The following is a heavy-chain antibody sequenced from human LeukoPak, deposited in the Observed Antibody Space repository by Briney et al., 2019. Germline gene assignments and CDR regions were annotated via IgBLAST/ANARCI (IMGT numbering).Heavy chain of an antibody. CDR1: GGSISSHY. V-gene: IGHV4-4*07. Sequence: SETLSLTCTVSGGSISSHYWSWIRQPAGKGLEWIGRIYTSGSTNYNPSLKSRVTMSVDTSKNQFSLKLSSVTAADTAVYYCARDRGVRGGSYGTWFDPWGQGTLVTVSS. J-gene: IGHJ5*02. CDR3: ARDRGVRGGSYGTWFDP. D-gene: IGHD1-26*01. CDR2: IYTSGST.